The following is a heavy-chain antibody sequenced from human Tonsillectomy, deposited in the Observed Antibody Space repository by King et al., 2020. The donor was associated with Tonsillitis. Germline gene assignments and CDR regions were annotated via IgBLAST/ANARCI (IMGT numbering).Heavy chain of an antibody. Sequence: VQLVESGGGLVQPGGSLRLSCVASGFNVDSYYMTWVRQAPGKGLEWISIIYSATNTKYADSVRGRFTVSRDKSKNTLYLQMSSLRAEDTAVYYYARQDFGGQVGDTWGQGTLVTVSS. J-gene: IGHJ5*02. CDR3: ARQDFGGQVGDT. CDR2: IYSATNT. V-gene: IGHV3-66*04. CDR1: GFNVDSYY. D-gene: IGHD3-10*01.